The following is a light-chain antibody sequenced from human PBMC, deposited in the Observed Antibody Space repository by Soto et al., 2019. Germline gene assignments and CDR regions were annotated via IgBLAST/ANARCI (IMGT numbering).Light chain of an antibody. J-gene: IGKJ2*01. Sequence: IVLTQFPGTLSLSPGETATLSCRASQSVSSTYLAWYQKKPGQAPRLLIYGASGRATGIPDRFSGSGSGTDFTLTISRLEPEDFAMYYCQQYGASPLMYTFGQGTKVDIK. V-gene: IGKV3-20*01. CDR1: QSVSSTY. CDR3: QQYGASPLMYT. CDR2: GAS.